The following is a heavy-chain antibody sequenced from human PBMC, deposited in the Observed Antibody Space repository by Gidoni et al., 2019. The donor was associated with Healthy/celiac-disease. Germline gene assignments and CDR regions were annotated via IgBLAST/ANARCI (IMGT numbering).Heavy chain of an antibody. V-gene: IGHV4-38-2*01. CDR3: ARHDMNDYGDPGPFDY. CDR2: LYHSGST. Sequence: QVQLQESGPGLVKPSETLSLTCAVSGYSSISGSYWGWIRQPPGKGLEWFGSLYHSGSTYYNPSLKSRVTISVDTSKTQFSLKLSSVTAADTAVYYCARHDMNDYGDPGPFDYWGQGTLVTVSS. D-gene: IGHD4-17*01. J-gene: IGHJ4*02. CDR1: GYSSISGSY.